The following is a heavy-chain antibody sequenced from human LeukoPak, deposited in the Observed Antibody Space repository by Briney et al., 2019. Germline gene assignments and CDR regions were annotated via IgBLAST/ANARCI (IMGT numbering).Heavy chain of an antibody. D-gene: IGHD1-1*01. J-gene: IGHJ4*02. V-gene: IGHV1-2*06. Sequence: ASVTVSCKASGYTFTGYYMHWVRQAPGQGLGWMGRINPNSGGTNYAQKFQGRVTMTRDTSISTAYMELSRLRSDDTAVFYRARGARGTTDYWGQGTLVTVSS. CDR1: GYTFTGYY. CDR2: INPNSGGT. CDR3: ARGARGTTDY.